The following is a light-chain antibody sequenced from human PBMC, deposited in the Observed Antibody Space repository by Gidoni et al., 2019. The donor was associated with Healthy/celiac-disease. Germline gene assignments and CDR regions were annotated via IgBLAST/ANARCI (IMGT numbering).Light chain of an antibody. CDR1: QSVSSY. V-gene: IGKV3-11*01. CDR3: QQRSNWPPFT. CDR2: DAS. Sequence: EIVLTQSTATLSSSPGERATLSCRASQSVSSYLAWYQQKPGQAPRLLIYDASNRATGIPARFSGSGSGTDFTLTISSLEPEDFAVYYCQQRSNWPPFTFGPGTKVDIK. J-gene: IGKJ3*01.